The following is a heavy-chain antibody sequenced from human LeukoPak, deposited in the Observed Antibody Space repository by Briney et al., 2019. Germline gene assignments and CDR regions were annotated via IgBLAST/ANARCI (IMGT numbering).Heavy chain of an antibody. D-gene: IGHD3-22*01. J-gene: IGHJ4*02. CDR3: ARGSYDSSAYPVSPDY. V-gene: IGHV3-48*04. CDR1: GFTFSSYS. CDR2: ISSSGSTI. Sequence: PGGSLRLSCAASGFTFSSYSMNWVRQAPGKGLEWVSYISSSGSTIYYADSVKGRFTVSRDNAKNSLHLQMNSLRAEDTAVYYCARGSYDSSAYPVSPDYWGQGTLVTVSS.